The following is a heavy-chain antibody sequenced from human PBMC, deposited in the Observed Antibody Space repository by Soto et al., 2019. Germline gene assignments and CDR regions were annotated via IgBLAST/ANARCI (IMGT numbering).Heavy chain of an antibody. CDR1: GYSFTTHW. J-gene: IGHJ6*02. V-gene: IGHV5-10-1*01. Sequence: GESLKISCQGSGYSFTTHWITWVRQTPGKGLEWMGRIDPSNSYINYSPSFQGHVTISVDRSISTAYLQWSSLKASDTAIYYCAASIFYYGMDVWGQGTTVTVSS. CDR2: IDPSNSYI. CDR3: AASIFYYGMDV.